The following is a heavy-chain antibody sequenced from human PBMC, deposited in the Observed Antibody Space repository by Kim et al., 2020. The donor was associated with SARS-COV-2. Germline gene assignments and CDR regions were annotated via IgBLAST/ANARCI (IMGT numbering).Heavy chain of an antibody. CDR2: ISYDGSNK. V-gene: IGHV3-30*18. D-gene: IGHD1-26*01. CDR1: GFTFSSYA. CDR3: AKDMVGATYYYYGMDV. J-gene: IGHJ6*02. Sequence: GGSLRLSCAASGFTFSSYAMNWVRQAPGKGLEWVAIISYDGSNKYYADSVKGRFTISRDNSKNTLYLQMNSLRPGDTALYYCAKDMVGATYYYYGMDVWGQGTPVTVSS.